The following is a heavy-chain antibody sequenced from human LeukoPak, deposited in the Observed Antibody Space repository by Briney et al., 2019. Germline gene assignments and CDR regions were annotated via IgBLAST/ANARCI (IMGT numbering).Heavy chain of an antibody. J-gene: IGHJ6*03. Sequence: PGGSLRLSCAASGFTFSSYEMNWVRQAPGKGLEGVSYISSSGNTKYYADSVKGRFTISRDNAKNSLYLQMNSLRAEDTAVYYCARDLRGFPYYYYYMDVWGKGTTVTVSS. CDR1: GFTFSSYE. V-gene: IGHV3-48*03. CDR3: ARDLRGFPYYYYYMDV. CDR2: ISSSGNTK.